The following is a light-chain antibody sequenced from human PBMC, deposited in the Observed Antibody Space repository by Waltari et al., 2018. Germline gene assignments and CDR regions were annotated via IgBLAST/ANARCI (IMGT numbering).Light chain of an antibody. CDR3: AAWDDSLSGPGV. Sequence: QSVLTQPPSASGTPGQRVTISCSGSSPNIGSNYVYWYQQLPGTAPKLLIYRNNQRPSGVPDRFSGSKSDTSASLAISGLRSEDEADYYCAAWDDSLSGPGVFGGGTKLTVL. V-gene: IGLV1-47*01. J-gene: IGLJ3*02. CDR1: SPNIGSNY. CDR2: RNN.